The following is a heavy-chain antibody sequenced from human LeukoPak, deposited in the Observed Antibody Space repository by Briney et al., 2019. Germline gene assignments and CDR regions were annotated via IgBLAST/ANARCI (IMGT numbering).Heavy chain of an antibody. CDR1: RLTFSRYG. D-gene: IGHD6-19*01. CDR3: VKDVGAVAAPTGDN. CDR2: INNNGDST. V-gene: IGHV3-64D*06. Sequence: GGSLRLSCSASRLTFSRYGMHWVRQAPGKGLEYVSAINNNGDSTYYADSVKGRFTISRDNSKNTVYLQMSSLRVEDTAVYYCVKDVGAVAAPTGDNWGQGTLVTVSP. J-gene: IGHJ4*02.